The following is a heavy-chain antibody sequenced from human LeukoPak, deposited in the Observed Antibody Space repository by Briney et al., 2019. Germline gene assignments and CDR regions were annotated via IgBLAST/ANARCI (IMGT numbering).Heavy chain of an antibody. D-gene: IGHD3-10*01. CDR2: ISGSGGST. Sequence: GGSLRLSCAASGFTFSSYAMSWVRQAPGKGLEWVSAISGSGGSTYYADSVKGRFTISRDKSKNTLYLQMNSLRAEDTAVYSCAKAIHPGSIDYWDQATLVTVSS. CDR3: AKAIHPGSIDY. J-gene: IGHJ4*02. V-gene: IGHV3-23*01. CDR1: GFTFSSYA.